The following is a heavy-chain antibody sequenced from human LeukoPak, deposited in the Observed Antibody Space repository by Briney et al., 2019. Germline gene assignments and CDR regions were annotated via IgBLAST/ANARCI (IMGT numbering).Heavy chain of an antibody. CDR1: GFTFSDYY. V-gene: IGHV3-11*04. D-gene: IGHD6-13*01. Sequence: GGSLRLSCAASGFTFSDYYMNWIRQAPGKGLEWVSYISSSGSTIYYADSVKGRFTISRDNAKNSLYLQMNSLRAEDTAVYYCARDRSVAAARRGYYYYYMDVWGKGTTVTVSS. J-gene: IGHJ6*03. CDR2: ISSSGSTI. CDR3: ARDRSVAAARRGYYYYYMDV.